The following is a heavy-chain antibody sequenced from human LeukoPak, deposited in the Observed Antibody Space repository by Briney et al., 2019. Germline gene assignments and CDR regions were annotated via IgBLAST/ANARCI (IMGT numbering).Heavy chain of an antibody. J-gene: IGHJ4*02. D-gene: IGHD6-13*01. CDR1: GFIFSSYA. CDR2: ISYDGSNK. CDR3: ATRAAAGTGVDY. V-gene: IGHV3-30*04. Sequence: GGSLRLSCAASGFIFSSYAMHWVRQAPGKGLEWVAVISYDGSNKYYADSVKGRFTISRDNSKNTLYLQMNSLRAEDTAVYHCATRAAAGTGVDYWGQGTLVTVSS.